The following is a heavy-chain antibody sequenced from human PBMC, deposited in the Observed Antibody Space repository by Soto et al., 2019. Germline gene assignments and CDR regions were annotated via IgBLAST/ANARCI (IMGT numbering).Heavy chain of an antibody. Sequence: EAQLLESGGSLVQPGGSLRLSCAASGFSFSGYAMNWVRQAPGKGLEWVSIISGAGDRTYYADSVKGRFTISRDNSKNTLYLQMNSLSAEDTAVYHCAKATRGPLSSRSSDANHFDSWGLGTLVAVSS. CDR1: GFSFSGYA. CDR3: AKATRGPLSSRSSDANHFDS. V-gene: IGHV3-23*01. J-gene: IGHJ4*02. CDR2: ISGAGDRT. D-gene: IGHD6-13*01.